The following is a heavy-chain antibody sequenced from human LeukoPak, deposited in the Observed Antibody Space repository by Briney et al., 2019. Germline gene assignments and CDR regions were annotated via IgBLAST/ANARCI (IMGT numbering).Heavy chain of an antibody. CDR1: GYTFTSYG. V-gene: IGHV1-18*01. J-gene: IGHJ4*02. CDR3: ARDQGYYDSSGKGFDY. CDR2: ISAYNGNT. Sequence: ASVKVSCKASGYTFTSYGISWVRQASGQGLEWMGWISAYNGNTNYAQKLQGRVTMTTDTSTSTAYMELRSLRSDDTAVYYCARDQGYYDSSGKGFDYWGQGALVTVSS. D-gene: IGHD3-22*01.